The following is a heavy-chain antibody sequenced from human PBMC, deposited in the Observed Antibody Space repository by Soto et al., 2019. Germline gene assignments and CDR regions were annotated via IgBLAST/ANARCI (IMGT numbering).Heavy chain of an antibody. CDR2: ISSSSSYI. V-gene: IGHV3-21*01. Sequence: GGSMRLSCAASGLTFSSYSMNWVRPAPGKGLEWVSSISSSSSYIYYADSVKGRFTISRDNAKNSLYLQMNSLRAEDTAVYYCARDHPGYSGRNWFDPWGQGTLVTVSS. CDR3: ARDHPGYSGRNWFDP. CDR1: GLTFSSYS. J-gene: IGHJ5*02. D-gene: IGHD5-12*01.